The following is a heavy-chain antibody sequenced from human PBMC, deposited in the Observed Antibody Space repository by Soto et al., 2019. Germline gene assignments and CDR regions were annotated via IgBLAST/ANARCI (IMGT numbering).Heavy chain of an antibody. CDR1: GFTFSDAW. CDR3: TTGWTAMVPFDY. V-gene: IGHV3-15*01. CDR2: IKSKTDGGTT. D-gene: IGHD5-18*01. J-gene: IGHJ4*02. Sequence: EVQLVESGGGLVKPGGSLRLSCAASGFTFSDAWMSWVRQAPGKGLEWVGRIKSKTDGGTTDYAAPVKGRFTISRDDSKNTLYLQMNSLKTEDTAVYYCTTGWTAMVPFDYWGQGTLVTVSS.